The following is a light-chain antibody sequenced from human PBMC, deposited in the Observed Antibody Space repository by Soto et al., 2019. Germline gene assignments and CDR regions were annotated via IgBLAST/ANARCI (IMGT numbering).Light chain of an antibody. CDR2: GAS. CDR1: QTVRNNY. Sequence: VLTQSPGTLSLSPGERATLSCMASQTVRNNYLAWYQQKPGQAPRLLIYGASSRATGIPDRFSGSGSGTDFTLTISRLEPEDFAVYYCQQYGSSPRTFGQGTKVDIK. V-gene: IGKV3-20*01. CDR3: QQYGSSPRT. J-gene: IGKJ1*01.